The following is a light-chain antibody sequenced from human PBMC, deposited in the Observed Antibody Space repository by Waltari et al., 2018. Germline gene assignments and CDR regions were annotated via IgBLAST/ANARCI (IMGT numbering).Light chain of an antibody. CDR2: AAS. CDR1: QTINKY. J-gene: IGKJ5*01. V-gene: IGKV1-39*01. Sequence: DIQMTQSPSSLSASVGDKVTITCRAGQTINKYLNWYQQKPGKAPRVLIYAASTLQSGVPSRFSGGGSGTDFTLTISSLQPEDFGTYFCQQSYSLPWTFGQGTRLE. CDR3: QQSYSLPWT.